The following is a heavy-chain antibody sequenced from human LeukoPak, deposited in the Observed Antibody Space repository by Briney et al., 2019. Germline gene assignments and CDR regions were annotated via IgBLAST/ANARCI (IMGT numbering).Heavy chain of an antibody. CDR3: ARDASLAYCGGDCYSALGY. Sequence: SETLSLTCTVSGGSISSYYWSWIRQPPGKGLEWIGYIYYSGSTYYNPSLKSRVTISVDTSKNQFSLKLSSVTAADTAVYYCARDASLAYCGGDCYSALGYWGQGTLVTVTS. CDR2: IYYSGST. D-gene: IGHD2-21*02. J-gene: IGHJ4*02. V-gene: IGHV4-59*12. CDR1: GGSISSYY.